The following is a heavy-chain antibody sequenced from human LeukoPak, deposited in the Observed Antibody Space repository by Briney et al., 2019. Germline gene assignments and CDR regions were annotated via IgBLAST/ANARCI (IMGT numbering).Heavy chain of an antibody. J-gene: IGHJ6*02. V-gene: IGHV3-30*18. D-gene: IGHD3-3*01. CDR2: ISYDGSNK. Sequence: GRSLRLSCAASGFTFSSYGMHWVRQAPGKGVEWVAGISYDGSNKYYADSVKGRFTISRDNSKNTLYLQMNSLRAEDTAVYYCAQDRSYPYYDFWSGYYYYGMDVWGQGTTVTVSS. CDR3: AQDRSYPYYDFWSGYYYYGMDV. CDR1: GFTFSSYG.